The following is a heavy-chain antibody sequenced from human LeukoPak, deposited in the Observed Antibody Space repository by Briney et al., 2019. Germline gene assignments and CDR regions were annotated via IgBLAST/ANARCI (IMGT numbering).Heavy chain of an antibody. Sequence: PSETLSLTCTVSGFSVNSYYWSWIRPPPGKGLEWIGYLYYSGSTNYNPSLKSRVTISVDTSKNQFSLKLSSVTAADTAVYYCARVSLGYCSGGSCYSLDVWGKGTTVTVSS. D-gene: IGHD2-15*01. CDR2: LYYSGST. CDR3: ARVSLGYCSGGSCYSLDV. V-gene: IGHV4-59*02. J-gene: IGHJ6*04. CDR1: GFSVNSYY.